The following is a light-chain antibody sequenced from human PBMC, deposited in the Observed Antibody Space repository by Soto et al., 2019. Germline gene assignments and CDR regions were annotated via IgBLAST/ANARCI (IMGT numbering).Light chain of an antibody. CDR1: QTVSSY. CDR2: GAS. J-gene: IGKJ5*01. Sequence: ENVLTQSPGTLSLSPGERATLSCRASQTVSSYLTWYQQRPGQAPRLLISGASRRATGIPDRFSGSGSGPDFPLAISRLDPEDFALYYCQQYGTSPITFGQGTRREI. V-gene: IGKV3-20*01. CDR3: QQYGTSPIT.